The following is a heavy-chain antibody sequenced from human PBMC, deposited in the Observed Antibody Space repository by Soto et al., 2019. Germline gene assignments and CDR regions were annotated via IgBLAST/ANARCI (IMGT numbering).Heavy chain of an antibody. V-gene: IGHV4-59*01. Sequence: SETLSLTCTVSATSISSYYWSWIRQPPGKGLEWIANIHYSGTTNYNPSLASRVTLSVDTSKNQFSLKMTSVTAADRAMYFCAGYNSYAIDYSGRGTPDTGSS. D-gene: IGHD2-8*01. CDR3: AGYNSYAIDY. CDR2: IHYSGTT. J-gene: IGHJ4*02. CDR1: ATSISSYY.